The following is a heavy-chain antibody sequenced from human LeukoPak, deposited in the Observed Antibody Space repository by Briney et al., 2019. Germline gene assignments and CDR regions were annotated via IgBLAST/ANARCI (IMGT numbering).Heavy chain of an antibody. CDR3: ARGGNAADNYYYYMDV. J-gene: IGHJ6*03. CDR2: ISSSSSYI. Sequence: GGSLRLSCAASGFTFSSCSMNWVRQAPGKGLEWVSPISSSSSYIYYADSVKGRFTISRDNAKNSLYLQMNSLRAEDTAVYYCARGGNAADNYYYYMDVWGKGTTVTVSS. V-gene: IGHV3-21*01. D-gene: IGHD4-23*01. CDR1: GFTFSSCS.